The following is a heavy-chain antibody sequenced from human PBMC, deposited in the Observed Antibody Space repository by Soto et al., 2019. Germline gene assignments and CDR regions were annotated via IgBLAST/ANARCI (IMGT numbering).Heavy chain of an antibody. CDR2: IHHSGTT. Sequence: QVQLQESGPGLVKPSGTLSLTCAVSSGSISTNNWWSWVRQPPGKGLEWIGEIHHSGTTNYNPSLKSRVTMSVDKSKNQFSLKLNPVTAADTAVYYCATGSSYCSSTGCLYWYLELWGRGTLVSVSS. CDR1: SGSISTNNW. V-gene: IGHV4-4*02. J-gene: IGHJ2*01. D-gene: IGHD2-2*01. CDR3: ATGSSYCSSTGCLYWYLEL.